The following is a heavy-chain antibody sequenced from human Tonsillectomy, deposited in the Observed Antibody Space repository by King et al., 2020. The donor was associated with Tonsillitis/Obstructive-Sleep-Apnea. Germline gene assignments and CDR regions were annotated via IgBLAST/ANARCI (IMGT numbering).Heavy chain of an antibody. CDR1: GGSFSGYY. J-gene: IGHJ5*02. D-gene: IGHD3-3*01. Sequence: VQLPQWGAGLLKPSETLSLTCAVYGGSFSGYYWSWIRQPPGKGLEWIGEINHSGSTNYNPSLKSRVTISVDTSKNQFSLKLSSVTAADTAVYYCARGGFNFWSGQNWFDPWGQGTLVTVSS. CDR2: INHSGST. V-gene: IGHV4-34*01. CDR3: ARGGFNFWSGQNWFDP.